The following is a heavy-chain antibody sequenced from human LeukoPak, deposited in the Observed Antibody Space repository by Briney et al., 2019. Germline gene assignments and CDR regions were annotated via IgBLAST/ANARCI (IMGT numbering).Heavy chain of an antibody. Sequence: ASVKVSCKASGYTFTGYYMHWVRQAPGQGLEWMGWINTNSGGTNYAQKFQGRVTMTRDTSISTAYMELSRLRSDDTAVYYCARDPTSIFGVVIQAYFDYWGQGTLATVSS. CDR3: ARDPTSIFGVVIQAYFDY. V-gene: IGHV1-2*02. D-gene: IGHD3-3*01. CDR1: GYTFTGYY. CDR2: INTNSGGT. J-gene: IGHJ4*02.